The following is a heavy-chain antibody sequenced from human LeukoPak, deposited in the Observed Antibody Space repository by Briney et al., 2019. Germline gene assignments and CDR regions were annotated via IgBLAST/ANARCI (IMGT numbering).Heavy chain of an antibody. D-gene: IGHD6-19*01. Sequence: SETLSLTCTVSGGSISSYYWSWIRQPAGKGLEWIGRIYTSGSTNYNPSLKSRVTMSVDTSKNQFSLKLSSVTAADTAVYYCAREGRWPVYYYYYGMDVWGQGTTVTVSS. CDR3: AREGRWPVYYYYYGMDV. CDR2: IYTSGST. V-gene: IGHV4-4*07. CDR1: GGSISSYY. J-gene: IGHJ6*02.